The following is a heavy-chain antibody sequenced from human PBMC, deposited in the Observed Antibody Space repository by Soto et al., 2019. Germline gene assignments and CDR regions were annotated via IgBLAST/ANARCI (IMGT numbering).Heavy chain of an antibody. CDR3: AREMHASIDVFDV. Sequence: QVQLQESGPGLVKPSQTLSLTCTVSGASLISGGYYWTWIRHHPGKGLEWIGYFYHTVKTYYNPSLESRLSISGDTSKNHFSLTLTSVTAADTAVYYCAREMHASIDVFDVWGQGTVVTVSS. V-gene: IGHV4-31*03. D-gene: IGHD6-6*01. CDR1: GASLISGGYY. CDR2: FYHTVKT. J-gene: IGHJ3*01.